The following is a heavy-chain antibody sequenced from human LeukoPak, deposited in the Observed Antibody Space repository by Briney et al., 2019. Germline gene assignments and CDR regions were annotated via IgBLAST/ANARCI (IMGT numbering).Heavy chain of an antibody. D-gene: IGHD4-11*01. CDR3: ASYSDWNVRDLFDY. CDR2: INQDGSEK. J-gene: IGHJ4*02. CDR1: GFTFSNYW. Sequence: GGSLRLSCAASGFTFSNYWMNWVRQAPGKGLEWVANINQDGSEKYYVDSVEGRFTISRDNAKNSLYLQMNSLRAEDTAVYYCASYSDWNVRDLFDYWGQGTLVAVSS. V-gene: IGHV3-7*01.